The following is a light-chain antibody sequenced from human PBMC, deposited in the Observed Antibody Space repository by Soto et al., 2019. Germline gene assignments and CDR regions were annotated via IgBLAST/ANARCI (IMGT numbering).Light chain of an antibody. CDR3: SSYAGSNNVL. J-gene: IGLJ3*02. Sequence: QSALTQPPSASGSPGQSVTISCTGTSSDVGGYNSVSWYQQHPGKAPKVIIYDVTKRPSWVSDRFSGSKSGNTASLTVSGLQAEDDADYYCSSYAGSNNVLFGGGTKLTVL. CDR1: SSDVGGYNS. V-gene: IGLV2-8*01. CDR2: DVT.